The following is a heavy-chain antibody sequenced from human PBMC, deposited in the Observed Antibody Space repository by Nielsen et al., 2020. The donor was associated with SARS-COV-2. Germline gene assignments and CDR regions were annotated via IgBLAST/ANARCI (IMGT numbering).Heavy chain of an antibody. D-gene: IGHD1-26*01. CDR1: KFTFSTYG. Sequence: GGSLRLSCAASKFTFSTYGMHWVRQAPGKGLEWVAVISYDGSNKYYADSVKGRFTISRDNSKNTLYLQMNSLRAEDTAVYYCARAPSGSYYGAFDPWGQGTLVTVSS. CDR2: ISYDGSNK. J-gene: IGHJ5*02. CDR3: ARAPSGSYYGAFDP. V-gene: IGHV3-30*03.